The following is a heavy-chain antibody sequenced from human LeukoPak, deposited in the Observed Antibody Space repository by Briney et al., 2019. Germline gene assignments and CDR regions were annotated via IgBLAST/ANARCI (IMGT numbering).Heavy chain of an antibody. J-gene: IGHJ4*02. Sequence: GGSLRLSCAASGFTFTNYALHWVRQAPGTGLEWVAVIFYDGSNKYYADSAKGRFTISRDNAKNSLYLQMNSLRAEDTAVYYCARDLGYGGGYWGQGTLVTVSS. V-gene: IGHV3-30*04. D-gene: IGHD5-18*01. CDR2: IFYDGSNK. CDR1: GFTFTNYA. CDR3: ARDLGYGGGY.